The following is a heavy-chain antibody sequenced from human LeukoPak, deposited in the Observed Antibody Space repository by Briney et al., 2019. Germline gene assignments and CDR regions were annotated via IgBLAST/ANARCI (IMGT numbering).Heavy chain of an antibody. Sequence: GGSLRLSCAASGFTFSSYWMSWVRQAPGKGLEWVANIKQDGSEKYYVDSVKGRFTISRDNAKNSLYLQMNSLRAEDTAVYYCAKDPIWAAANWFDPWGQGTLVTVSS. D-gene: IGHD2-2*01. J-gene: IGHJ5*02. V-gene: IGHV3-7*03. CDR2: IKQDGSEK. CDR3: AKDPIWAAANWFDP. CDR1: GFTFSSYW.